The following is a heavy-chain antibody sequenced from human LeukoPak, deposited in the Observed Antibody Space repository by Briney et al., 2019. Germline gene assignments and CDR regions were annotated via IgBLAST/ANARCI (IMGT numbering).Heavy chain of an antibody. D-gene: IGHD2-2*02. Sequence: GGSLRLSCAASGFTFSSYGMHWVRQAPGKGLEWVAVIWYDGSNKYYADSVKGRFTISRDNSKNTLYLQMNSLRAEDTAVYYCARDSYCSSTSCYSYYYYYYMDVWGKGTTVTVSS. J-gene: IGHJ6*03. V-gene: IGHV3-30*19. CDR3: ARDSYCSSTSCYSYYYYYYMDV. CDR2: IWYDGSNK. CDR1: GFTFSSYG.